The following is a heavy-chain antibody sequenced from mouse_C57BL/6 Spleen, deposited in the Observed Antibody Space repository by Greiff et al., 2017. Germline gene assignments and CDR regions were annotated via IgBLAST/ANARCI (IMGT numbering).Heavy chain of an antibody. J-gene: IGHJ4*01. CDR3: ARSRQLRLDYAMDY. Sequence: QVQLQQSGAELVKPGASVKLSCKASGYTFTSYWMHWVKQRPGRGLEWIGRIDPNSGGTKYNEKFKSKATLTVDKPSSTAYMQLSSLTSEDSAVYYCARSRQLRLDYAMDYWGQGTSVTVSS. V-gene: IGHV1-72*01. CDR1: GYTFTSYW. CDR2: IDPNSGGT. D-gene: IGHD3-2*02.